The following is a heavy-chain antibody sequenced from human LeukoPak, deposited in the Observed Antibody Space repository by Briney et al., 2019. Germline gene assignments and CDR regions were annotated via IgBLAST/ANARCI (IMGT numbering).Heavy chain of an antibody. CDR3: ARVEDTAMGLDY. CDR1: GFTFSSYS. Sequence: PGRSLRLSCAASGFTFSSYSMNWVRQAPGKGLEWVSSISSSSSYIYYADSVKGRFTISRDNAKNSLYLQMNSLRAEDTAVYYCARVEDTAMGLDYWGQGTLVTVSS. V-gene: IGHV3-21*01. D-gene: IGHD5-18*01. CDR2: ISSSSSYI. J-gene: IGHJ4*02.